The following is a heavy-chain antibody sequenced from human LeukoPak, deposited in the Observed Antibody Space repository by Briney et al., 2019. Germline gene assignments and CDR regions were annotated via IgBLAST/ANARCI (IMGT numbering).Heavy chain of an antibody. V-gene: IGHV3-30-3*01. Sequence: GGSLRLSCAASGFTFSSYAMHWVRQAPGKGLEWVAVISYDGSNKYYADSVKGRFTISRDNSKNTLYLQMNSLRAEDTAVYYCAKDGIYDSSGYLGWGQGTLVTVSS. CDR1: GFTFSSYA. CDR2: ISYDGSNK. D-gene: IGHD3-22*01. J-gene: IGHJ4*02. CDR3: AKDGIYDSSGYLG.